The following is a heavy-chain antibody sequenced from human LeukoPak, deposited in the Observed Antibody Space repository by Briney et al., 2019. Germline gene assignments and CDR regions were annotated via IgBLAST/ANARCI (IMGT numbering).Heavy chain of an antibody. CDR1: GYTFTGYC. D-gene: IGHD3-3*01. CDR2: INPNSGGT. CDR3: ARDTSSWYDH. Sequence: GASVKVSCKASGYTFTGYCMHWVRQAPGQGLEWMGWINPNSGGTNYAQKFQGRVTMTRDTSISTAYMELTNLRSDDTAVYYCARDTSSWYDHWGQGTLVTVSS. J-gene: IGHJ5*02. V-gene: IGHV1-2*02.